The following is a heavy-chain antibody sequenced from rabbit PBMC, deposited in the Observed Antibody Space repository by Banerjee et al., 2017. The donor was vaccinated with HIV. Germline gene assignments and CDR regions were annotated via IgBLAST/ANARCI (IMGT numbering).Heavy chain of an antibody. CDR2: TYAGSSGST. J-gene: IGHJ4*01. Sequence: QSLEESGGDLVKPGASLTLTCTASGFSFSSSYWICWVRQAPEKGLEWIACTYAGSSGSTYYTSWAKGRFTISKTSSTTVTLQMTSLTAADTATYFCARDRSGGGWHFNLWGPGTLVTVS. V-gene: IGHV1S40*01. CDR1: GFSFSSSYW. D-gene: IGHD4-1*01. CDR3: ARDRSGGGWHFNL.